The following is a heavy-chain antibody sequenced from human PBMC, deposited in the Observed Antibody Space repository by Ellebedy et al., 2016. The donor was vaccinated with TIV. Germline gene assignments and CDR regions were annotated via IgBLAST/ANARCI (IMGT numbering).Heavy chain of an antibody. CDR1: GFTFSSYA. CDR3: ARGDARVSKVAGKAFDY. Sequence: GESLKISCAASGFTFSSYAMHWVRQAPGKGLEWVAVISYDGSNKYYADSVKGRFTISRDNSKNTLYLQMNSLRAEDTAVYYCARGDARVSKVAGKAFDYWGQGTLVTVSS. D-gene: IGHD6-19*01. J-gene: IGHJ4*02. CDR2: ISYDGSNK. V-gene: IGHV3-30-3*01.